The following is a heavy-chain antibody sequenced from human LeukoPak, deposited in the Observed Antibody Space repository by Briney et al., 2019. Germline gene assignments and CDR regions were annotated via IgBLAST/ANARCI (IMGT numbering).Heavy chain of an antibody. CDR2: IRYDGNYK. Sequence: GGSLRLACAASGFTFSSYGMHWVRQAPGKGLDWVAFIRYDGNYKSYADSVKGRFTISRDNSKNTLYLQMNSLRAEDTAVFYCAKDAMATGRGELDFWGQGTLVTVSS. D-gene: IGHD1-1*01. J-gene: IGHJ4*02. V-gene: IGHV3-30*02. CDR1: GFTFSSYG. CDR3: AKDAMATGRGELDF.